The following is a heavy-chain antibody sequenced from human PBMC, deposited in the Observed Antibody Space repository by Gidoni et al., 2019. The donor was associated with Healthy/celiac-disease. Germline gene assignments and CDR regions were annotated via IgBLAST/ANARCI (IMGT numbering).Heavy chain of an antibody. CDR3: ARDSTLLRFLEWSPNWFDP. CDR2: IIPILGIA. J-gene: IGHJ5*02. V-gene: IGHV1-69*04. Sequence: QVQLVQSGAEVKKPGSSVKVYCKASGGTFSSYAISWVRQAPGQGLEWMGRIIPILGIANYAQKFQGRVTITADKSTSTAYMELSSLRSEDTAVYYCARDSTLLRFLEWSPNWFDPWGQGTLVTVSS. CDR1: GGTFSSYA. D-gene: IGHD3-3*01.